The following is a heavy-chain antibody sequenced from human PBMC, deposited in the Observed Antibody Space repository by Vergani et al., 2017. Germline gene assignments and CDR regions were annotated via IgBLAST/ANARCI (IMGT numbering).Heavy chain of an antibody. D-gene: IGHD6-13*01. CDR1: GGFISSSSYY. CDR3: ARATGGSSSWLWLDV. J-gene: IGHJ6*02. V-gene: IGHV4-39*01. Sequence: QLQLQESAPGLVKPSETLSLTCTVSGGFISSSSYYLGWIRQPPGKGLEWIGSIYYSGSTYYNPSLKSRVTISVDTSKNQFSLKLSSVTAADTAVYYCARATGGSSSWLWLDVWGQGTTVTVSS. CDR2: IYYSGST.